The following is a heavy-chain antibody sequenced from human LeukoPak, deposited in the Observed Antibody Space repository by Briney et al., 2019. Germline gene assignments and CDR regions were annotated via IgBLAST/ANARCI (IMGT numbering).Heavy chain of an antibody. Sequence: GGSLRLSCAASGFTFSSYAMSWVRQAPGKGLEWVSAISGSGGSTYYADSVKGRFIISRDNSKNTLYLQMNSLRAEDTAVYYCAKDSYYDFWSGYYRNYYYYMDVWGKGTTVTVSS. J-gene: IGHJ6*03. CDR2: ISGSGGST. D-gene: IGHD3-3*01. V-gene: IGHV3-23*01. CDR3: AKDSYYDFWSGYYRNYYYYMDV. CDR1: GFTFSSYA.